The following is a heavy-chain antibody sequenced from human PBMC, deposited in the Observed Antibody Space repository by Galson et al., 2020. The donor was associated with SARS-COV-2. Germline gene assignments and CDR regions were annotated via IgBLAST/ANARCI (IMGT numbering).Heavy chain of an antibody. D-gene: IGHD3-3*01. CDR3: ARGYYDFWSAQRVPCDFDY. Sequence: KVSCKGSGYSFTSYWIGWVRQMPGKGLEWMGIIYPGDSDTRYSPSFQGQVTISADKSISTAYLQWSSLKASDTAMYSCARGYYDFWSAQRVPCDFDYWGQGTLVTVSS. CDR1: GYSFTSYW. CDR2: IYPGDSDT. J-gene: IGHJ4*02. V-gene: IGHV5-51*01.